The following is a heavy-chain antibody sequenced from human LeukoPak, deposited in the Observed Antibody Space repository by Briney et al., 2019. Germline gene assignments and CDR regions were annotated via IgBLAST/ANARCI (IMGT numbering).Heavy chain of an antibody. CDR1: GGSFSGYY. CDR2: INHSGST. V-gene: IGHV4-34*01. CDR3: ARDKGTSYLSSFDY. Sequence: PSETLSLTCAVYGGSFSGYYWSWIRQPPGKGLEWIGEINHSGSTNYNPSLKSRVTISVDTSKNQFSLKLSSVTAADTAVYYCARDKGTSYLSSFDYWGQGTLVTVSS. J-gene: IGHJ4*02. D-gene: IGHD6-6*01.